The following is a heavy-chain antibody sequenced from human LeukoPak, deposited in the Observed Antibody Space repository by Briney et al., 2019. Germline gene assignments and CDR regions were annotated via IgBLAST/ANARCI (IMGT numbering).Heavy chain of an antibody. Sequence: GASVKVSCKASGYSFTSYGFSWVRQAPGQGLEWMAWISAYNGNTNYAQKFQGRVTMTTDTSTSTAYMELSSLRSEDTAVYYCARDFEDIVVVQAAAYGAGMDVWGQGTPVTVSS. CDR3: ARDFEDIVVVQAAAYGAGMDV. CDR2: ISAYNGNT. CDR1: GYSFTSYG. V-gene: IGHV1-18*01. J-gene: IGHJ6*02. D-gene: IGHD2-2*01.